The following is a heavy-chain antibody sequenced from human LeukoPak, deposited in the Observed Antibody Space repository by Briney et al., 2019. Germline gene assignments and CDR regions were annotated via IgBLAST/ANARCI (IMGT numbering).Heavy chain of an antibody. CDR2: MNPNSGNT. V-gene: IGHV1-8*01. CDR1: GYTFTSYD. D-gene: IGHD6-19*01. Sequence: ASVKVSXKASGYTFTSYDINWVRQATGQGLEWMGWMNPNSGNTGYAQKFQGRVTMTRNPSISTAYMELSSLRSEDTAVYYCARALAQGQWLVRGYYYYMDVWGKGTTVTVSS. CDR3: ARALAQGQWLVRGYYYYMDV. J-gene: IGHJ6*03.